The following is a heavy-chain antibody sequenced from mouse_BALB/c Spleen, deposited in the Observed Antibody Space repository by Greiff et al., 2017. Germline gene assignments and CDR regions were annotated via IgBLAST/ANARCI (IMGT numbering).Heavy chain of an antibody. J-gene: IGHJ2*01. CDR2: IYPGNSDT. V-gene: IGHV1-5*01. CDR3: TILTTATLCFAY. Sequence: VPLQQSGTVLARPGASVKMSCKASGYTFTSYGMHWVKQRPGQGLEWIGAIYPGNSDTSYNQKFKGKAKLTAVTSTSTAYMELSSLTDEDSAVYYCTILTTATLCFAYWGQGTTLTVSS. D-gene: IGHD1-2*01. CDR1: GYTFTSYG.